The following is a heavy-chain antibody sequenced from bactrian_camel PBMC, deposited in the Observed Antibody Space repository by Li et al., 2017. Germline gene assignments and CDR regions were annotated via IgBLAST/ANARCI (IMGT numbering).Heavy chain of an antibody. CDR1: GFTYDMYC. D-gene: IGHD5*01. CDR2: IESVGAT. J-gene: IGHJ6*01. CDR3: AAELLGVGWTLAISNCEFGS. V-gene: IGHV3S6*01. Sequence: HVQLVESGGGSVQAGGSLRLSCLLSGFTYDMYCMGWFRQAPGKEHEGVAIIESVGATTYADSVKGRFTNSKDTAKNTIYLQMNNLKPEDTAMYYCAAELLGVGWTLAISNCEFGSRGQGTQVTVS.